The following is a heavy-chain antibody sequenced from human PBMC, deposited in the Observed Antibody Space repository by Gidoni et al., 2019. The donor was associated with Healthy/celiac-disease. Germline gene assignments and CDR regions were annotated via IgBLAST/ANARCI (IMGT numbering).Heavy chain of an antibody. Sequence: EVQMVESGGGLVKHGGSLRLSCAASGFTFSNAWRSWVRQAPGKGLDGVGRIKSKTDGGTTDYAAPVKGRFTISRDDSKNTLYLQMNSLKTEDTAVYYCTTDPPTTVTTNGAFDIWGQGTMVTVSS. CDR2: IKSKTDGGTT. J-gene: IGHJ3*02. V-gene: IGHV3-15*01. CDR1: GFTFSNAW. D-gene: IGHD4-17*01. CDR3: TTDPPTTVTTNGAFDI.